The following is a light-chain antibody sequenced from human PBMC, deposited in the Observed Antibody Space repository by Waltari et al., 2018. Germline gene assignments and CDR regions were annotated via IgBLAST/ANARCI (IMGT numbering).Light chain of an antibody. CDR2: EVV. J-gene: IGLJ1*01. CDR3: CSYAGTTTYV. V-gene: IGLV2-23*02. Sequence: QSALTQPASVSGSPGQSITISCIGTSNDVGRYDLVPWYQFHPGKAPNVLLYEVVKRPSGVSNRFSASKSGNTASLTISGLQADDEADYYCCSYAGTTTYVFGGGTKVTVL. CDR1: SNDVGRYDL.